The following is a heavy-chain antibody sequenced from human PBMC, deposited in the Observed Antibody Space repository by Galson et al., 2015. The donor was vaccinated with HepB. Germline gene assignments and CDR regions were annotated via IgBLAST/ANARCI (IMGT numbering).Heavy chain of an antibody. D-gene: IGHD6-13*01. CDR2: IKSKTDGGTT. J-gene: IGHJ4*02. CDR1: GFTFSNAW. CDR3: TTDDAPFWQQQLERTY. V-gene: IGHV3-15*07. Sequence: SLRLSCAASGFTFSNAWMNWVRQAPGKGLEWVGRIKSKTDGGTTDYAAPVKGRFTISRDDSKNTLYLQMNSLKTEDTAVYYCTTDDAPFWQQQLERTYWGQGTLVTVSS.